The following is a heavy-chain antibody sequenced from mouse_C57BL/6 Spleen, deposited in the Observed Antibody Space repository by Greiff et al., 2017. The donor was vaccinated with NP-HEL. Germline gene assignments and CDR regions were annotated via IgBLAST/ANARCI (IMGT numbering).Heavy chain of an antibody. D-gene: IGHD5-1*01. CDR2: INPNYGTT. CDR1: GYSFTDYN. Sequence: LEESGPELVKPGASVKISCKASGYSFTDYNMNWVKQSNGKSLEWIGVINPNYGTTSYNQQFKGKATLTVDQSSSTAYMQLNSLTSEDSAVYYCAPGSNYAMDYWGQGTSVTVSS. CDR3: APGSNYAMDY. V-gene: IGHV1-39*01. J-gene: IGHJ4*01.